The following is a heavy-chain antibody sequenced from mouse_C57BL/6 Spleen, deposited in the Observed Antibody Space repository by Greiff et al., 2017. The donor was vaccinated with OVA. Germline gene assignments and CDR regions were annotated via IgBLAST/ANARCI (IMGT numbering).Heavy chain of an antibody. Sequence: VQLQQSGPELVKPGASVKISCKASGYTFTDYYMNWVKQSHGKSLEWIGDINPNNGGTSYNQKFKGKATLTVDKSSSTAYMELRSLTSEDSAVYYCARNDNYYCDYWGQGTTLTVSS. CDR3: ARNDNYYCDY. D-gene: IGHD2-1*01. J-gene: IGHJ2*01. V-gene: IGHV1-26*01. CDR2: INPNNGGT. CDR1: GYTFTDYY.